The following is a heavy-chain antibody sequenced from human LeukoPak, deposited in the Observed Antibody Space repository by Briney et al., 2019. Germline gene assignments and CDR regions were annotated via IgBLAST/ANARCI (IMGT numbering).Heavy chain of an antibody. D-gene: IGHD3-10*01. Sequence: GSLRLSCAASGFTFSDRYMTWIRQAPGKGLEWVSFISSSGAAMFYADSVKGRFTISRDNAKNSLYLQMNSLTAADTAVYYCASHAPHYPMVRGVIGDIWGPGTMVTVSS. CDR3: ASHAPHYPMVRGVIGDI. V-gene: IGHV3-11*04. J-gene: IGHJ3*02. CDR1: GFTFSDRY. CDR2: ISSSGAAM.